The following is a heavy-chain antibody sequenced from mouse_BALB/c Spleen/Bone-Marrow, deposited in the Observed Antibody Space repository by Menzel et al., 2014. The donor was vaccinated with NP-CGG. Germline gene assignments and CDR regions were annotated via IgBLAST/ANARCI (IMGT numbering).Heavy chain of an antibody. CDR1: GYTFTSYW. Sequence: VQLQQSGAELVKPGASVKLSCKPSGYTFTSYWIQWVKQRPGQGLGWIGEIFPGTGTTYYNEKFKGKATLTIDTSSSTAYMQLSSLTSEDPAVYFCASRDSSGYVPDYWGQGTTLTVSS. J-gene: IGHJ2*01. CDR3: ASRDSSGYVPDY. V-gene: IGHV1S132*01. CDR2: IFPGTGTT. D-gene: IGHD3-2*01.